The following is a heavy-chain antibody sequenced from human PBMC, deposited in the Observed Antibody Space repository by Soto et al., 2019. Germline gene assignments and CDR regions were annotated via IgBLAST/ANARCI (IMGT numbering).Heavy chain of an antibody. Sequence: QVQLQQWGAGLLKPSETLSLTCAVYGGSFSGYYWSWIRQPPGKGLEWIGEINHSGSTNYTPSLKSRVTISVDTSKNQSSLKLSSVTAADTAVYYCARLRIAASVRPFDYWGQGTLVTVSS. CDR1: GGSFSGYY. CDR3: ARLRIAASVRPFDY. V-gene: IGHV4-34*01. CDR2: INHSGST. J-gene: IGHJ4*02. D-gene: IGHD6-6*01.